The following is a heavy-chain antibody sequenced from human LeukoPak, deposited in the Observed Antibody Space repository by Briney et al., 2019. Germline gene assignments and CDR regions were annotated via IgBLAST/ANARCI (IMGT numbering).Heavy chain of an antibody. D-gene: IGHD6-13*01. J-gene: IGHJ4*02. CDR2: INRNSGGT. V-gene: IGHV1-2*02. CDR3: ARASPSSSWYGYFDY. CDR1: GYTFTGYY. Sequence: ASVKVSCKASGYTFTGYYMHWVRQAPGQGLEWMGWINRNSGGTNYAQKFQGRVTMTRDTSISTAYMELSRLRSDDTAVYYCARASPSSSWYGYFDYWGQGTLVTVSS.